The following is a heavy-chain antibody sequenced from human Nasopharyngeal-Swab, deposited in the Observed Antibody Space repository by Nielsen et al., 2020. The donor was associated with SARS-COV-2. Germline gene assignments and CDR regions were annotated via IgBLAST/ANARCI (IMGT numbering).Heavy chain of an antibody. V-gene: IGHV3-48*03. J-gene: IGHJ4*02. CDR3: ARVWAAAGFLDY. Sequence: GGSLRLSCAASGFTFSSYEMNWVRQAPGKGLEWVSYISSSGSTIYYADSVKGRFTISRDNAKNSLYLQMNSLRAEDTAVYYCARVWAAAGFLDYWGQGTLVTVSS. CDR1: GFTFSSYE. CDR2: ISSSGSTI. D-gene: IGHD6-13*01.